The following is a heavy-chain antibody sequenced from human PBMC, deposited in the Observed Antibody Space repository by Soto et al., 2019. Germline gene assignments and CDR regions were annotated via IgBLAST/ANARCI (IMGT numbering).Heavy chain of an antibody. J-gene: IGHJ5*02. CDR2: ISYDGSNK. Sequence: QVQLVESGGGVVQPGRSLRLSCAASGFTFSSYGMHWVRQAPGKGLEWVAVISYDGSNKYYADSVKGRFTISRDNSKNMLYLQMNSLRAEDTAVYYCASHATVTTWWFDPWGQGTLVTVSS. V-gene: IGHV3-30*03. D-gene: IGHD4-4*01. CDR1: GFTFSSYG. CDR3: ASHATVTTWWFDP.